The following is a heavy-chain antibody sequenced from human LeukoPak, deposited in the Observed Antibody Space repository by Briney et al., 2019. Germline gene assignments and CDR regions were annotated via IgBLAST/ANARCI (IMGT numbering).Heavy chain of an antibody. CDR3: AKALLIFVVVTAHWYFDL. V-gene: IGHV3-23*01. CDR1: GFPLNHYA. Sequence: GSLRLPGAASGFPLNHYAMTWARQAPGKGPDWVSIIGNGGDSTFYADSVKGRFTISRDNSKTTVSLQMTSLRADDTAVYYCAKALLIFVVVTAHWYFDLWGRGTLVTVSS. D-gene: IGHD2-21*02. CDR2: IGNGGDST. J-gene: IGHJ2*01.